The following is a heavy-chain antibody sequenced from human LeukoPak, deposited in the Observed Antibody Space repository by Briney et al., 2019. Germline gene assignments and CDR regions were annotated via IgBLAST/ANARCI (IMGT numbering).Heavy chain of an antibody. D-gene: IGHD3-10*01. Sequence: ASVKVSCKASGYTFTSYAMHRVRQAPGQRLEWMGWINAGNGNTKYSQKFQGRVTITRDTSASTAYMELSSLRSEDTAVYYCARAPTYYYGSGSYSAYYYYGMDVWGQGTTVTVSS. CDR3: ARAPTYYYGSGSYSAYYYYGMDV. CDR2: INAGNGNT. V-gene: IGHV1-3*01. CDR1: GYTFTSYA. J-gene: IGHJ6*02.